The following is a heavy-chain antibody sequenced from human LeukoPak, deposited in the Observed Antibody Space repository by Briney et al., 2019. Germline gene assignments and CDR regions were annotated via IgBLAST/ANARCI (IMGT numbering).Heavy chain of an antibody. J-gene: IGHJ4*02. D-gene: IGHD1-26*01. Sequence: HPGGSLRLSCAASGFTFSSYAMHWVRQAPGKGLEWVAVISYDGSNKYYADSVKGRFTISRDNSKNSLYLQMNSLRAEDTAVYYCASGFVGPTTGQRGDFFDYWGQGTLVTVSS. CDR1: GFTFSSYA. V-gene: IGHV3-30-3*01. CDR2: ISYDGSNK. CDR3: ASGFVGPTTGQRGDFFDY.